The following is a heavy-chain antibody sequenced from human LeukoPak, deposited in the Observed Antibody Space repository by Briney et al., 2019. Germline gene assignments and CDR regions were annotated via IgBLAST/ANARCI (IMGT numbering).Heavy chain of an antibody. CDR2: ISASGSAT. CDR1: GFTFTSYA. V-gene: IGHV3-23*01. CDR3: AKDLPDSSGYYDY. D-gene: IGHD3-22*01. Sequence: GGSLRLSCEASGFTFTSYAMHWVRQAPGKGLEWVSSISASGSATFYTESTNGRFTISRDNSKNTLYLQMNSLRAEDTAVYYCAKDLPDSSGYYDYWGQGTLVTVSS. J-gene: IGHJ4*02.